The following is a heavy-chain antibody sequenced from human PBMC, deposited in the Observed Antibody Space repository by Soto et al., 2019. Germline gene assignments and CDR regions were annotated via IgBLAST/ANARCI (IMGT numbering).Heavy chain of an antibody. V-gene: IGHV3-11*01. CDR3: GRSAISVAGNQYFQH. CDR1: GFTFSDYY. J-gene: IGHJ1*01. CDR2: ISSSGSTI. Sequence: QVQLVESGGGLVKPGGSLRLSCAASGFTFSDYYMSWIRQAPGKGLEWVSYISSSGSTIYYEDSVKGRFTISRDNAKKSQYLQLISGRAEEKAVLYYGRSAISVAGNQYFQHWGQGTLVTVSS. D-gene: IGHD6-19*01.